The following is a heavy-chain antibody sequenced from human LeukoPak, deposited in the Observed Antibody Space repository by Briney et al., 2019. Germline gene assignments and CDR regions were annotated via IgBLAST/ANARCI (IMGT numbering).Heavy chain of an antibody. CDR1: GLTFNKYW. CDR3: AKVGNNWDFDY. CDR2: IKQDGSEK. Sequence: GGSLRLSCEASGLTFNKYWMTWVRQAPGKGLEWVANIKQDGSEKNYVDSVKGRFTISRDNAKNSLSLRMNSLSAEDTAVYYCAKVGNNWDFDYWGQGTLVTVSS. J-gene: IGHJ4*02. V-gene: IGHV3-7*01. D-gene: IGHD1-1*01.